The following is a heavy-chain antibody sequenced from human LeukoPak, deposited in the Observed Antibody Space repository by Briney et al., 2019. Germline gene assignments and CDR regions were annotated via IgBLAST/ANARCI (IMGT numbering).Heavy chain of an antibody. Sequence: SETLSLTCAVYGGSFSGYYWSWIRQPPGKGLEWIGEINHSGSTNYNPSLKSRVTISVDTSKNQFSLKLSSVTAADTAVYYCAKARDEGILGTTFDYWGQGTLVTVSS. CDR1: GGSFSGYY. D-gene: IGHD1-14*01. V-gene: IGHV4-34*01. CDR2: INHSGST. J-gene: IGHJ4*02. CDR3: AKARDEGILGTTFDY.